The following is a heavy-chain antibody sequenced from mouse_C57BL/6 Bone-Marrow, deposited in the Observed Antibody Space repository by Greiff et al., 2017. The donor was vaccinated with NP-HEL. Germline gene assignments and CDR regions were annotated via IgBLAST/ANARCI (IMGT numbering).Heavy chain of an antibody. J-gene: IGHJ1*03. CDR2: ISYDGSN. D-gene: IGHD2-5*01. Sequence: EVQLQESGPGLVKPSQSLSLTCSVTGYSITSGYYWNWIRQFPGNKLEWMGYISYDGSNNYNPSLKNRISITRDTSKNQFFLKLNSVTTEDTATYYCARDSGAYYSNSYWYFDVWGTGTTVTVSS. CDR1: GYSITSGYY. CDR3: ARDSGAYYSNSYWYFDV. V-gene: IGHV3-6*01.